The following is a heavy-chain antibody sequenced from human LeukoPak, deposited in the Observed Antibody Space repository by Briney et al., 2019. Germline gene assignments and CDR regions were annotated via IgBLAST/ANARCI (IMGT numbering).Heavy chain of an antibody. V-gene: IGHV3-9*01. J-gene: IGHJ4*02. D-gene: IGHD6-6*01. CDR3: AKEAEYHPAAFDY. Sequence: GGSLRLSCAASGFTFDDYAMHWVRQAPGKGLEWVSGISWNSGSIGYADSVKGRFTISRDNAKNSLYLQMNSLRAEDTALYYCAKEAEYHPAAFDYWGRGTLVTVSA. CDR2: ISWNSGSI. CDR1: GFTFDDYA.